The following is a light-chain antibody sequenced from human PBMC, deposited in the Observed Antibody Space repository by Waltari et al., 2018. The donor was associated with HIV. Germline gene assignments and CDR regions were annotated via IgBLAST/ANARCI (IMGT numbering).Light chain of an antibody. Sequence: QSALTQPASVSGSPGQSITISCTGTSSDIGGYNYVSWYQQHPGKAPKLLIYEVNNRPSGVSNRFSGSNSGNTASLTISGLQAEDEADYYCSSYSSSDTLIFGGGTELTVL. V-gene: IGLV2-14*01. CDR1: SSDIGGYNY. CDR3: SSYSSSDTLI. J-gene: IGLJ2*01. CDR2: EVN.